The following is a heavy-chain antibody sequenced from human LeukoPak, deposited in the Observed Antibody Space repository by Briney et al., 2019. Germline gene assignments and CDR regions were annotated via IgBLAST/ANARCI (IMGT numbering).Heavy chain of an antibody. J-gene: IGHJ5*02. V-gene: IGHV3-23*01. D-gene: IGHD3-22*01. Sequence: GGSLRLSCAASGFTFSSYAMSWVRQAPGKGLEWVSAISGSGGSTYYADSVKGRFTISRDNSKNTLYLQMNSLRAEDTAVYYCAKGTTIVVEINWFDPWGQGTLVTVSS. CDR1: GFTFSSYA. CDR3: AKGTTIVVEINWFDP. CDR2: ISGSGGST.